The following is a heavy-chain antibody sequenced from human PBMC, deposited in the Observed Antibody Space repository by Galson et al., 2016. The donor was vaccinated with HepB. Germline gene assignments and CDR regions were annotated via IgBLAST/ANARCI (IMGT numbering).Heavy chain of an antibody. V-gene: IGHV3-7*01. CDR1: GFTFSSYW. J-gene: IGHJ4*02. D-gene: IGHD3-3*01. CDR2: INRDGSVT. Sequence: SLRLSCAGSGFTFSSYWMTWVRQAPGKGLEWVANINRDGSVTHYVDSVEGRFTISRDNAKNSLFLQMNSLRVEDTAVYYCATVPILGAVARYLDYWGQGT. CDR3: ATVPILGAVARYLDY.